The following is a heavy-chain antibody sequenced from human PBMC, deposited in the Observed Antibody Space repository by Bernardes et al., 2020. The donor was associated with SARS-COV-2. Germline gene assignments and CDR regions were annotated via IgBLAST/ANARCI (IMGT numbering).Heavy chain of an antibody. J-gene: IGHJ4*02. D-gene: IGHD5-12*01. Sequence: GGSLRLSCAASGFTFSSYAMHWVRQAPGKGLEWVAVISYDGSNKYYADSVKGRFTISRDNSKNTLYLQMNSLRAEDTAVYYCARSWDIVATLPPGDYWGQGTLVTVSS. V-gene: IGHV3-30-3*01. CDR2: ISYDGSNK. CDR3: ARSWDIVATLPPGDY. CDR1: GFTFSSYA.